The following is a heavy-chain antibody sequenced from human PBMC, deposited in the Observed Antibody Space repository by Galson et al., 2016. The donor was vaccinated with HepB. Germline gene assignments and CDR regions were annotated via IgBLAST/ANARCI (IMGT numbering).Heavy chain of an antibody. Sequence: TLSLTCTVSGGSISSGDYYWTWIRQPPGKGLEWIGYIYYSGSTEYNESLKSRISMSVDTSKNQFSLKLTSVTAADTAVYYCARYLLLGYWFDPWGPGTLVTVSS. V-gene: IGHV4-30-4*08. CDR1: GGSISSGDYY. CDR3: ARYLLLGYWFDP. D-gene: IGHD2-15*01. CDR2: IYYSGST. J-gene: IGHJ5*02.